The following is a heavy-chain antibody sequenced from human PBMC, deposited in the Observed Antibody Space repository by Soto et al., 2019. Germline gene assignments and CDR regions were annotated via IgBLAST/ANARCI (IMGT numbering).Heavy chain of an antibody. CDR1: GFTFSSYA. V-gene: IGHV3-23*01. Sequence: GGSLRLSCAASGFTFSSYAMSWGRQPPGKGLDWVSTISGSGGATYYADSVKGRFTISRDNSKDTLYLQINSLRREDTAVYYCPSPHPWFGQRNGYYYNWGPGALVTASS. CDR2: ISGSGGAT. CDR3: PSPHPWFGQRNGYYYN. J-gene: IGHJ4*02. D-gene: IGHD3-22*01.